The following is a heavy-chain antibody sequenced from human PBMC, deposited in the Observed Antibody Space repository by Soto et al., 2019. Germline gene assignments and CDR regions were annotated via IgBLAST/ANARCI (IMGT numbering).Heavy chain of an antibody. CDR2: ISGSGGST. J-gene: IGHJ6*03. CDR1: GFTFSSYA. D-gene: IGHD3-3*01. Sequence: PGGSLRLSCAASGFTFSSYAMSWVRQAPGKGLEWVSAISGSGGSTYYADSVKGRFTISRDNSKNKLYLQMNSLRAEDTAVYYCAKVPDFWSGYVGGYYYMDVWGKGATVTVSS. V-gene: IGHV3-23*01. CDR3: AKVPDFWSGYVGGYYYMDV.